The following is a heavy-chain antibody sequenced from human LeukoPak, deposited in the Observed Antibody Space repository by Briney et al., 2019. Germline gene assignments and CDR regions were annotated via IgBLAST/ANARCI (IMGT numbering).Heavy chain of an antibody. CDR3: ARGHNYAADY. CDR1: GFLFTSFW. CDR2: IYPSDSDT. J-gene: IGHJ4*02. Sequence: GESLKISRKVSGFLFTSFWIGWVRQMPGKGLEWMGLIYPSDSDTRYTPAFQGQATISADRSISTAYLQWSSLKAPDTAIYYCARGHNYAADYWGQGTLVTVSS. D-gene: IGHD5-18*01. V-gene: IGHV5-51*01.